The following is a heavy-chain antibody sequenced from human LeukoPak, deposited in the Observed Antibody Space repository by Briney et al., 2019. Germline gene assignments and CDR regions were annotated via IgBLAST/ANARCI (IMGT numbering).Heavy chain of an antibody. V-gene: IGHV3-9*01. J-gene: IGHJ2*01. CDR2: INWKTGNG. CDR3: TRRAARWQFDL. Sequence: GGSLRLSCAVSGFNFDDYAMHWVRQAPGRGLEWVSGINWKTGNGIYADSVKGRFTISRDNAKNSLYLQMSSLRAEDTAMYYCTRRAARWQFDLWGRGTLLTVSS. CDR1: GFNFDDYA. D-gene: IGHD5-24*01.